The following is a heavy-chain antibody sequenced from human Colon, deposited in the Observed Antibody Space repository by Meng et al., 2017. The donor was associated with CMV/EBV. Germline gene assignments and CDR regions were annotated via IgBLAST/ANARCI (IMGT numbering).Heavy chain of an antibody. CDR3: ASIGYCGSTSCYSYYGMDV. D-gene: IGHD2-2*02. CDR1: GLTFSDYY. V-gene: IGHV3-11*04. CDR2: ISSSGSTI. Sequence: GESLKISCAASGLTFSDYYMSWIREAPGKGLEWVSYISSSGSTIYYADSVKGRFTISRDNAKNSLYLQMNSLRAEDTAVYYCASIGYCGSTSCYSYYGMDVWGQGTTVTVSS. J-gene: IGHJ6*02.